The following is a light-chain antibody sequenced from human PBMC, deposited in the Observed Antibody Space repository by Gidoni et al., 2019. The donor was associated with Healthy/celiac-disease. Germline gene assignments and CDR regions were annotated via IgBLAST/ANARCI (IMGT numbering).Light chain of an antibody. CDR1: SSDLGVYNY. V-gene: IGLV2-14*03. J-gene: IGLJ2*01. Sequence: QSALTQPASVSGSPGQSITISCTGTSSDLGVYNYDSWYQQHPDNAPKLIIYDVSYRPSGISNRFSGSKSGNTASLTISGLQGEDEADYYCSSYTGSSTVFGGGTKLTVL. CDR2: DVS. CDR3: SSYTGSSTV.